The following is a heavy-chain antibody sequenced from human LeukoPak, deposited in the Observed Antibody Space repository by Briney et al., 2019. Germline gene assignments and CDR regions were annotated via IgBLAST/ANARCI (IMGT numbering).Heavy chain of an antibody. J-gene: IGHJ4*02. CDR3: ARDQEYCSSSNCPIDY. CDR1: GFTFSGYW. V-gene: IGHV3-74*01. D-gene: IGHD2-2*01. CDR2: INSDGSGT. Sequence: GGSLRLSCAASGFTFSGYWMHWVRQAPGKGLVWVPRINSDGSGTTYAGSVKGRFTISRDNAKNTLYLQMNSLRAEDTAVYYCARDQEYCSSSNCPIDYWGQGTPVTVSS.